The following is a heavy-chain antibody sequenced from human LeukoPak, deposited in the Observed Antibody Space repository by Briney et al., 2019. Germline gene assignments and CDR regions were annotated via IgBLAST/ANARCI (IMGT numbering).Heavy chain of an antibody. Sequence: GGSLRLSCVASGFTFGSYAMSWVRQAPGKGLEWVASISGGGTETFYADSVKGRFIISRDNSRDTVYLQMDSLRTEDTAIFYCAKGGTTSSWGQGVLVTVSS. CDR3: AKGGTTSS. J-gene: IGHJ4*02. CDR2: ISGGGTET. V-gene: IGHV3-23*01. CDR1: GFTFGSYA. D-gene: IGHD2-2*01.